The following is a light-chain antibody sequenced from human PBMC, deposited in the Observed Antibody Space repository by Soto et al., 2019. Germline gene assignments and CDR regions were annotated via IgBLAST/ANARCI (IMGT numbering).Light chain of an antibody. CDR3: QQYGTSPLT. J-gene: IGKJ3*01. CDR2: GAA. Sequence: EIVLTQSPGTLSLSPGEGATLSCRASENVYINSLAWYQQKPGQPPRLLIYGAATRAPAVPDRFSGSGSGADFTLTITGLEPEDFAVYYCQQYGTSPLTFGPGTRVD. V-gene: IGKV3-20*01. CDR1: ENVYINS.